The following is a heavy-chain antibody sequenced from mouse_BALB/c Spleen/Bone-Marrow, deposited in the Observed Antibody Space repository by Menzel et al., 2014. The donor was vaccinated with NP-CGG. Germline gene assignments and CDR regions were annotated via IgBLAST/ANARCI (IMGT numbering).Heavy chain of an antibody. CDR2: IRNKANGYTT. V-gene: IGHV7-3*02. Sequence: EVQLQQSGGGLVQPGGSLRLSCATSGFTFTDYYMNWVRQPPGKALEWLGFIRNKANGYTTEYSASVKSRFTISRDNSQNILYLQMNTRRADDSATYSCARDKGRVFFDYWGQGTTLTVSS. CDR1: GFTFTDYY. CDR3: ARDKGRVFFDY. J-gene: IGHJ2*01.